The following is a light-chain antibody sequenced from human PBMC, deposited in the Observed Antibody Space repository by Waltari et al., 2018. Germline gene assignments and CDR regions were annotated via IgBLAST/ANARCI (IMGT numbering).Light chain of an antibody. J-gene: IGLJ2*01. V-gene: IGLV1-51*01. Sequence: QSVLTPPPSVSAAAGQRVTISCSGSRSNIGTNYVAWYQQLPGAAPRLLIYDNNKRPSQISDRFSGSKSGTSATLGITGLRTGDEAVYYCGTWDSRLSAGEVFGGGTKLTVL. CDR1: RSNIGTNY. CDR2: DNN. CDR3: GTWDSRLSAGEV.